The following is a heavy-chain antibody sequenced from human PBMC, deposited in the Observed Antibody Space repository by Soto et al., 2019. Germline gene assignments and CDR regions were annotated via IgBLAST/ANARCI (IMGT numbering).Heavy chain of an antibody. V-gene: IGHV3-30*09. CDR2: ISNDGVNK. D-gene: IGHD1-26*01. CDR1: GFAFSSYA. Sequence: QVELVESGGGVVQPGRSLRLSCAASGFAFSSYAMHWVRQAPGKGLEWVAVISNDGVNKYYADSVKGRFAISRDNSKNTLSLQVNSLRAEDTAVYYCAREMGKFRGGNNWFDPWGQGTLVTVSS. J-gene: IGHJ5*02. CDR3: AREMGKFRGGNNWFDP.